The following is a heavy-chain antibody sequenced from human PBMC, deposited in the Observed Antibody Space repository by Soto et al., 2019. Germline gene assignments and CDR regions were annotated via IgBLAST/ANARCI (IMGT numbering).Heavy chain of an antibody. CDR2: IKSKTDGGAT. CDR3: TTDAPRSSSS. J-gene: IGHJ5*02. CDR1: GFTFSTAW. Sequence: EVHLVESGGGLVKPGGSLRLSCAASGFTFSTAWMNWVRQAPGKGLEWVVRIKSKTDGGATDYAAPVKGRFTISREDSKDTLYLQMNSLTTEDTAVYYCTTDAPRSSSSWGQGTLVAVSS. D-gene: IGHD6-6*01. V-gene: IGHV3-15*07.